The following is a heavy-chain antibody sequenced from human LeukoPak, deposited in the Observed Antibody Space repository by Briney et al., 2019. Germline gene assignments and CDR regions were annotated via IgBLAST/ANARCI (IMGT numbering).Heavy chain of an antibody. Sequence: GRSLRLSCAASGFTFSSYAMHWVRQAPGKGLEWVAVISYDGSNKYYADSVKRRFTISRDNSKNTLYLQMNSLRAEDTAVYYCAGSSTSCYLSCYYYGMDVWGQGTTVTVSS. CDR2: ISYDGSNK. J-gene: IGHJ6*02. CDR1: GFTFSSYA. CDR3: AGSSTSCYLSCYYYGMDV. D-gene: IGHD2-2*01. V-gene: IGHV3-30-3*01.